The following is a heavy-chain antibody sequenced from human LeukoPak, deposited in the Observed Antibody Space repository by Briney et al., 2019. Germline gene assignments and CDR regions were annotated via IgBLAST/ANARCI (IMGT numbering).Heavy chain of an antibody. CDR2: IKQDESEK. D-gene: IGHD3-10*01. CDR3: AKAGRRDSVFDY. Sequence: GGSLRLSCAASGFTFSSYWMSWVRQAPGKGLKWVANIKQDESEKYYVDSVKGRFTISRDNAKNSLYLQMNTLRADDTAVYYCAKAGRRDSVFDYWGQGTLVTVSS. CDR1: GFTFSSYW. V-gene: IGHV3-7*04. J-gene: IGHJ4*02.